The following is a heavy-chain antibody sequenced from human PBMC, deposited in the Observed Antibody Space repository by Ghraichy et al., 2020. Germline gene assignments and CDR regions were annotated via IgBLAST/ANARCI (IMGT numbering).Heavy chain of an antibody. V-gene: IGHV4-59*01. Sequence: SETLSLTCTVSGGSISSYYWSWIRQPPGKGLEWIGYIYYSGSTNYNPSLKSRVTISVDTSKNQFSLKLSSVTAADTAVYYCARRVVDTAMVGYEPIDAFDIWGQGTMVTVSS. CDR2: IYYSGST. J-gene: IGHJ3*02. CDR1: GGSISSYY. D-gene: IGHD5-18*01. CDR3: ARRVVDTAMVGYEPIDAFDI.